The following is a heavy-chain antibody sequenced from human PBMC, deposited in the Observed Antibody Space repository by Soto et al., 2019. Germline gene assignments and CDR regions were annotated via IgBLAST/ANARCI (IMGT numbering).Heavy chain of an antibody. V-gene: IGHV4-30-4*01. CDR3: ARAPKYYGSGSPVVRFDP. J-gene: IGHJ5*02. Sequence: SETLSLTCTVSGGSISSGDYYWSWIRQPPGKGLEWIGYIYYSGSTYYNPSLKSRVTISVDTSKNQFSLKLSSVTAADTAVYYCARAPKYYGSGSPVVRFDPWGQGTPVTVDS. CDR2: IYYSGST. CDR1: GGSISSGDYY. D-gene: IGHD3-10*01.